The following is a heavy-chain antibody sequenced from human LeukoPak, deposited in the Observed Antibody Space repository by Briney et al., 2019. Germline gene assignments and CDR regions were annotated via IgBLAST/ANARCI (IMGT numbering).Heavy chain of an antibody. CDR1: GGTFSSYA. J-gene: IGHJ6*03. D-gene: IGHD5-18*01. CDR3: ERDTWVDTAMISLNYYYYMDV. CDR2: IIPIFGTA. V-gene: IGHV1-69*05. Sequence: SVKVSCKASGGTFSSYAISWVRQAPGQGLEWMGRIIPIFGTANYAQKFQGRVTITTDESTSTAYMELSSLRSEDTAVYYCERDTWVDTAMISLNYYYYMDVWGKGTTVTVSS.